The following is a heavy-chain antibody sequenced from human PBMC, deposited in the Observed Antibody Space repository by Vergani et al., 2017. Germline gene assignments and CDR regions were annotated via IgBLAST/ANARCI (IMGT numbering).Heavy chain of an antibody. J-gene: IGHJ5*02. CDR3: ARGPAYYDFWSGYPVGFDP. CDR1: GGSISSSSYY. D-gene: IGHD3-3*01. Sequence: QLQLQESGPGLVKPSETLSLTCTVSGGSISSSSYYWGWIRQPPGKGLEWIGSIYYSGSTYYNPSLKSRVTITVDTSKNQFSLKLSSVTAADTAVYYCARGPAYYDFWSGYPVGFDPWGQGTLVTVSS. V-gene: IGHV4-39*01. CDR2: IYYSGST.